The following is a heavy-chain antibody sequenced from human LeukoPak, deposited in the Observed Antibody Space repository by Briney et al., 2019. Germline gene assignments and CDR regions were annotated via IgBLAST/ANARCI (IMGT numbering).Heavy chain of an antibody. CDR1: GYTFTSYY. Sequence: ASVKVSCKASGYTFTSYYMHWVRQAPGQGLEWMGIINPSGGSTSYAQKFQGRVTMTRDTSTSTVYMELSSLRSEDTAVYYCARGLDYYGSGSYYTYYYYYGMDVWGQGTTVTVSS. CDR2: INPSGGST. CDR3: ARGLDYYGSGSYYTYYYYYGMDV. D-gene: IGHD3-10*01. J-gene: IGHJ6*02. V-gene: IGHV1-46*01.